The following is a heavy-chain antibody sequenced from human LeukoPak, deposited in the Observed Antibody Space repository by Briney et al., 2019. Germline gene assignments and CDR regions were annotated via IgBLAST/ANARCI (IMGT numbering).Heavy chain of an antibody. V-gene: IGHV1-3*01. Sequence: ASVKVSCKASGYTFTSYAMHWVRQAPGQRLEWMGWINAGNGNTKYSQKFQARVTITRDTSASTAYMELCSLRSEDTAVYYCARGIVVVPAALEYYYYYYMDVWGKGTTVTVSS. CDR3: ARGIVVVPAALEYYYYYYMDV. CDR1: GYTFTSYA. D-gene: IGHD2-2*01. J-gene: IGHJ6*03. CDR2: INAGNGNT.